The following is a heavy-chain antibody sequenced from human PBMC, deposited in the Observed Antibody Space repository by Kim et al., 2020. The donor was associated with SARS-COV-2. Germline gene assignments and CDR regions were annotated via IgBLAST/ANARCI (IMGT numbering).Heavy chain of an antibody. J-gene: IGHJ4*02. CDR2: INPSGGST. V-gene: IGHV1-46*01. CDR3: ARDSAGDSSGYYYFDY. CDR1: GYTFTSYY. Sequence: ASVKVSCKASGYTFTSYYMHWVRQAPGQGLEWMGIINPSGGSTSYAQKFQGRVTMTRDTSTSTVYMELSSLRSEDTAVYYCARDSAGDSSGYYYFDYWGQGTLVTVSS. D-gene: IGHD3-22*01.